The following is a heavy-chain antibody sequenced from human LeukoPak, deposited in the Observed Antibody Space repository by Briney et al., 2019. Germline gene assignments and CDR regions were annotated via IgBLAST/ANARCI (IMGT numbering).Heavy chain of an antibody. CDR3: ARRSRNWSWMDV. Sequence: GASVKVSCKASGYTLTDYYMHWVRQATGQGLEWMGWMNPNSGNTGYAQKFQGRVTMTRNTSISTAYMELSSLRSEDTAVYYCARRSRNWSWMDVWGQGTTVTVSS. D-gene: IGHD5-24*01. CDR2: MNPNSGNT. J-gene: IGHJ6*02. CDR1: GYTLTDYY. V-gene: IGHV1-8*02.